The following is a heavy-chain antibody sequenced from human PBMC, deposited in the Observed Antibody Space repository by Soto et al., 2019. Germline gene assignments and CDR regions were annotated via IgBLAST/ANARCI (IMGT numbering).Heavy chain of an antibody. D-gene: IGHD6-19*01. CDR3: ASFQGWPTYYFDY. J-gene: IGHJ4*02. Sequence: QVQLQESGPGLVKPSQTLSLTCIVSGGSISRGGYYWSWIRQHPGKGLEWIGYLYYTGSTSYNPSLKSGLTLSVDTSKNQFSLKLSSVTAADTAVYYCASFQGWPTYYFDYWGQGTLVTVSS. V-gene: IGHV4-31*03. CDR1: GGSISRGGYY. CDR2: LYYTGST.